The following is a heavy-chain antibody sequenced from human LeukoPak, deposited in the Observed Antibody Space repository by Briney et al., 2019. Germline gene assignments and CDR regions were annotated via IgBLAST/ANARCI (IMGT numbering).Heavy chain of an antibody. CDR3: AKPNSGYTAFHI. CDR2: ISSSGGST. V-gene: IGHV3-23*01. D-gene: IGHD3-22*01. J-gene: IGHJ3*02. CDR1: GFTFSSYA. Sequence: PGRSLRLSCAASGFTFSSYAMHWVRQAPGKGLGWVSAISSSGGSTYYADSVKGRFTISRDNSKNTLYLQMNSLRAEDTAVYYCAKPNSGYTAFHIWGQGTMVTVSS.